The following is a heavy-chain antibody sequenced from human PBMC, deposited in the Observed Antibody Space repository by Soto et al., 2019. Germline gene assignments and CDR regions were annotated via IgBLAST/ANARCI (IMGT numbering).Heavy chain of an antibody. J-gene: IGHJ4*02. D-gene: IGHD5-12*01. Sequence: LSLTCAVYGGSFSGYYWSWIRQPPGKGLEWIGEINHSGSTNYNPSLKSRVTISVDTSKNQFSLKLSSVTAADTAVYYCARGHRDGYKDSRYSDYWGQGTLVTVSS. V-gene: IGHV4-34*01. CDR3: ARGHRDGYKDSRYSDY. CDR1: GGSFSGYY. CDR2: INHSGST.